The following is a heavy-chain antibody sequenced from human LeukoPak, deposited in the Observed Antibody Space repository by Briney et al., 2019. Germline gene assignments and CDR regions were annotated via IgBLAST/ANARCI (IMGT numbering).Heavy chain of an antibody. CDR2: INNDGSST. CDR1: GFIFSDHW. J-gene: IGHJ4*02. Sequence: GALRLSCAASGFIFSDHWMHWVRQAPGKGLVWLSRINNDGSSTIYADSVKGRFTFSRENAENTLFLEMSSLRVEDTAVYYCVRERNNFWSGHHSIFDSWGQGTLVTVSS. V-gene: IGHV3-74*01. CDR3: VRERNNFWSGHHSIFDS. D-gene: IGHD3-3*01.